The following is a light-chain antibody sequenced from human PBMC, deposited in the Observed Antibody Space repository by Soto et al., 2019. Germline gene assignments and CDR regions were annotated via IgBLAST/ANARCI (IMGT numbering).Light chain of an antibody. J-gene: IGKJ3*01. CDR1: QSLLHSNGYNY. CDR3: MQALQTPFT. CDR2: LGS. Sequence: DIVMTQSPLSLPVTPGEPASISCRSSQSLLHSNGYNYLDWYLQKPGQSPQLLIYLGSNRASGVHDRFSGSGSGTEFTLKISRVEAEDVGVYYCMQALQTPFTFGPGTKVDIK. V-gene: IGKV2-28*01.